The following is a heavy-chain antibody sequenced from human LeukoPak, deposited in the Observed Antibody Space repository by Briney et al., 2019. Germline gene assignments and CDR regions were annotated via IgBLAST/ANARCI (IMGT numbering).Heavy chain of an antibody. CDR2: IWYDGSNK. CDR3: AKSGYDFGGWFDP. Sequence: PGGSLRLSCAASGFTFSSYDMHWVRRAPGEGLVWVAFIWYDGSNKYYADSVKGRFTISRDTSKNTLYLQMNSLRAEDTGVYYCAKSGYDFGGWFDPWGQGTLVTVSS. D-gene: IGHD5-12*01. CDR1: GFTFSSYD. J-gene: IGHJ5*02. V-gene: IGHV3-30*02.